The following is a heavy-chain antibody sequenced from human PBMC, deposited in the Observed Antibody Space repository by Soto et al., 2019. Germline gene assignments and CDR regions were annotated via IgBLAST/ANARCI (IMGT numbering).Heavy chain of an antibody. CDR2: IVVGSGNT. J-gene: IGHJ5*02. V-gene: IGHV1-58*01. Sequence: ASVKVSCKASGFIFSNSAVQWVRQARGQRLEWIGWIVVGSGNTNYAQKFQGRVTITRDMSSSTAYMELSSLRSEDTAVYYCAASKDILEGWPWVKGFDPWGQGTLVTVSS. CDR1: GFIFSNSA. D-gene: IGHD6-19*01. CDR3: AASKDILEGWPWVKGFDP.